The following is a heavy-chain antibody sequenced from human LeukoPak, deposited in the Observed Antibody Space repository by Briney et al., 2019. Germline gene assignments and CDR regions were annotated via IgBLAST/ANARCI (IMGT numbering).Heavy chain of an antibody. CDR2: ISGSGGST. CDR1: GFTFSSYA. V-gene: IGHV3-23*01. D-gene: IGHD6-13*01. J-gene: IGHJ4*02. CDR3: ARSGSSWYYFDC. Sequence: GGSLRLSCAASGFTFSSYAMSWVRQAPGKGLEWVSAISGSGGSTYYADSVKGRFTFSRDNAKNSLYLQMNSLRAEDTAVYYCARSGSSWYYFDCWGQGTLVTVSS.